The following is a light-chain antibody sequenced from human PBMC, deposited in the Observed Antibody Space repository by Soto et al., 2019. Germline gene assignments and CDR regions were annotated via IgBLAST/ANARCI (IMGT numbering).Light chain of an antibody. Sequence: DIQMTQSPSTLSASVGDRVTITCRASQSISTWLAWYQQKPGKAPNLLIYKASNLQSGVPSRFSGSGSGTEFTLTISSLQPDDFAPYFCQQYSSYSGTFGQGTKLEIK. V-gene: IGKV1-5*03. CDR3: QQYSSYSGT. J-gene: IGKJ2*01. CDR2: KAS. CDR1: QSISTW.